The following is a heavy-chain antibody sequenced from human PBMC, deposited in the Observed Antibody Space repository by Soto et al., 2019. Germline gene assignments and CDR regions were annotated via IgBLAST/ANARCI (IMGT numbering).Heavy chain of an antibody. CDR1: GGSISSYY. V-gene: IGHV4-4*07. D-gene: IGHD2-21*01. CDR2: IYTSGST. Sequence: SETLSRTCTVSGGSISSYYWSWIRQPAGKGLEWIGRIYTSGSTNYNPSLKSRVTMSVDTSKNQFSLKLSSVTAADTAVYYCASLWSYNGLDVLGQGTTVTVSS. J-gene: IGHJ6*02. CDR3: ASLWSYNGLDV.